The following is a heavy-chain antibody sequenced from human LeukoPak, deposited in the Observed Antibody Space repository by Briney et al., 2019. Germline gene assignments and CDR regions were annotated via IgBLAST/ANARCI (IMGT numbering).Heavy chain of an antibody. V-gene: IGHV1-2*02. CDR2: INPNSGGT. D-gene: IGHD3-3*01. J-gene: IGHJ5*02. CDR3: ARDQFLEWLPQPGWFDP. CDR1: GYTFTGYY. Sequence: GASVKVSCKASGYTFTGYYMHWVRQAPGQGLEWMGWINPNSGGTNYAQKFQGRVTMTRDTSISTAYMELSRLRSDDTAVYYCARDQFLEWLPQPGWFDPWGQGTLVTVSS.